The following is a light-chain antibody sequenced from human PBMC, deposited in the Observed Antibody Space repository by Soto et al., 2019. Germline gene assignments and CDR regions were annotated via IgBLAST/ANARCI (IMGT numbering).Light chain of an antibody. J-gene: IGLJ1*01. CDR2: AND. CDR3: AAWDGSLNRYV. Sequence: QSVLTQPPSASGTPGQRVTISCSGSTSKIGSSAVNWYQQLPGTAPKLLIYANDQRPSGVPARFSGSKSVTSASLAISGLQSEDEADYYCAAWDGSLNRYVFAAGTKVTVL. V-gene: IGLV1-44*01. CDR1: TSKIGSSA.